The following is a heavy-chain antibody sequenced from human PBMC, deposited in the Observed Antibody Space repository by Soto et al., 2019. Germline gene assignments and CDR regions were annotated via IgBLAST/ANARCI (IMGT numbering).Heavy chain of an antibody. CDR2: IIPMYAAP. D-gene: IGHD2-15*01. CDR1: GATFSTYT. CDR3: ARSCGRGPCSSPLYSNGAFDI. J-gene: IGHJ3*02. V-gene: IGHV1-69*01. Sequence: QVQLVQSGAEVKKPGSSVKVSCRASGATFSTYTFSWVRQAPGQGLEWMGGIIPMYAAPDYAEKFQGRLTIIADESTGTAYLELSNLKSEDTAVYFCARSCGRGPCSSPLYSNGAFDIWGQGTMVTVSS.